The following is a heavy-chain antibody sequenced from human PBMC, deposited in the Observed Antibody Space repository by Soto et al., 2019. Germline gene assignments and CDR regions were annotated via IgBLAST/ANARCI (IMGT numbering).Heavy chain of an antibody. V-gene: IGHV1-2*04. Sequence: QVQLVQSGAEVKKPGASVTVSCRASGDTFTGYYMHWVRQAPGQGLEWMGWINPNSGVTKYAQKFQGWLTMTRDTSIRTVYMELSRLRSDDTAVYYCARESGGATATLDYSYSYMDVWGTGTTVTVSS. CDR3: ARESGGATATLDYSYSYMDV. CDR2: INPNSGVT. D-gene: IGHD5-12*01. J-gene: IGHJ6*03. CDR1: GDTFTGYY.